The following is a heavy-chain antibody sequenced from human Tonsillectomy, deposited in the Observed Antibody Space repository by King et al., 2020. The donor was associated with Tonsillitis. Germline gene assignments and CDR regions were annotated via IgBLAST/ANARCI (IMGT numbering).Heavy chain of an antibody. D-gene: IGHD3-9*01. Sequence: PLQESGPGLVKPSETLSLTCTVSGGSISSYYWSWIRQPPGKGLEWIGYIYYSGSTNYNPSLKSRVTISVDTSKNQFSLKLSSVTAADTAVYYCARGTYYDILTGYPGMSAFDIWGQGTMVTVSS. J-gene: IGHJ3*02. CDR1: GGSISSYY. CDR3: ARGTYYDILTGYPGMSAFDI. CDR2: IYYSGST. V-gene: IGHV4-59*01.